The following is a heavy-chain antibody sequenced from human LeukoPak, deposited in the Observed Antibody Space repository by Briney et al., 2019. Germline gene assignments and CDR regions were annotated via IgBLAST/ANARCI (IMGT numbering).Heavy chain of an antibody. J-gene: IGHJ5*02. CDR2: INHSGST. D-gene: IGHD6-6*01. Sequence: SETLSLTCAVYGGSFSGYYWSWIRQPPGKGLEWIGEINHSGSTNYNPSLKSRVTISVDTSKNQFSLKLSSVTAADTAVYYCAREASPPDNWFDPWGQGTLVTVSS. V-gene: IGHV4-34*01. CDR1: GGSFSGYY. CDR3: AREASPPDNWFDP.